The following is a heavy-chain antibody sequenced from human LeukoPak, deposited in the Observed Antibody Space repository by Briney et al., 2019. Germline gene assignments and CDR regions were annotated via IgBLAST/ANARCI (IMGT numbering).Heavy chain of an antibody. CDR2: IYYSGST. V-gene: IGHV4-39*07. D-gene: IGHD6-13*01. CDR1: GGSISSSSYY. CDR3: ARGQTAAGEIWYFDY. Sequence: PSETLSLTCTVSGGSISSSSYYWGWIRQPPGKGLEWIGSIYYSGSTYYNPSLKSRVTISVDTSKNQSSLKLSSVTAADTAVYYCARGQTAAGEIWYFDYWGQGSLVTVAS. J-gene: IGHJ4*02.